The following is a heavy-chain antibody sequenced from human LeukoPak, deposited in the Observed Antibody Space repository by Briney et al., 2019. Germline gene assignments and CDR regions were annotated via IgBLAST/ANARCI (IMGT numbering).Heavy chain of an antibody. CDR1: GFTFSSYW. Sequence: GGSLRLSCAASGFTFSSYWMHWVRQAPGKGLVWVSRITHDGRSTSYADSVKGRFTISRDNSKNTLYLQMNSLRAEDTAVYYCAKDWYEGATEYFDYWGQGTLVTVSS. V-gene: IGHV3-74*01. J-gene: IGHJ4*02. D-gene: IGHD1-26*01. CDR2: ITHDGRST. CDR3: AKDWYEGATEYFDY.